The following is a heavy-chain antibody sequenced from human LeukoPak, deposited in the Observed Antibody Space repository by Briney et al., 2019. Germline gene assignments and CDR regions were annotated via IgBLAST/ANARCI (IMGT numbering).Heavy chain of an antibody. Sequence: GESLKISCKGSGYSFTSYWISWVRQMPGKGLEWMGRIDPSDSYTNYSPSFQGHVTISADKSISTAYLQWSSLKASDTAVYYCARRRRIAENWFDPWGQGTLVTVSS. CDR1: GYSFTSYW. CDR2: IDPSDSYT. D-gene: IGHD6-13*01. V-gene: IGHV5-10-1*01. J-gene: IGHJ5*02. CDR3: ARRRRIAENWFDP.